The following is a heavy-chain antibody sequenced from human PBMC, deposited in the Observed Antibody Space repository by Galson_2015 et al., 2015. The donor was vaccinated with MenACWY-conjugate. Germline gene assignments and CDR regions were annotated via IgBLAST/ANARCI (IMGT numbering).Heavy chain of an antibody. CDR3: AKDFGDYRIGY. CDR1: GGSISSYY. Sequence: SETLSLTCTVSGGSISSYYWSWIRQPPGKGLEWIGYIYYSGSTYYHPSLRSRVTISVDTSKNHYSLRLSSVTAADTAIYYCAKDFGDYRIGYWGRGTLVTV. V-gene: IGHV4-59*04. D-gene: IGHD4-17*01. J-gene: IGHJ4*02. CDR2: IYYSGST.